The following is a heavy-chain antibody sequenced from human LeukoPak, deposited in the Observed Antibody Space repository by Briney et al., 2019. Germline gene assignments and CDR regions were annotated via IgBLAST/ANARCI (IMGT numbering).Heavy chain of an antibody. CDR3: ARKAYGLDV. J-gene: IGHJ6*04. CDR1: GFTFSSYW. CDR2: IKQDESEK. Sequence: PGGSLRLSCAPSGFTFSSYWMSWVRQAPGKGLEWVANIKQDESEKYYVDSVKGRFTISRDNAKNSLYLQMNSLRAEDTAVYYCARKAYGLDVWGKGTTVTVSS. V-gene: IGHV3-7*03.